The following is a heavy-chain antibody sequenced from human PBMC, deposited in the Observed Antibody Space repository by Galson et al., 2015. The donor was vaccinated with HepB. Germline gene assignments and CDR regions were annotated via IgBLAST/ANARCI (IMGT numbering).Heavy chain of an antibody. J-gene: IGHJ4*02. CDR2: IKSKTDGGTT. Sequence: SLRLSCAASGFTFSNAWMSWVRQAPGKGLEWVGRIKSKTDGGTTDYAAPVKGRFTISRDDSKNTLYLQMNSLKTEDTAVYYCTTDRGPYGGNSGWSVETIDYWGQGTLVTVSS. V-gene: IGHV3-15*01. CDR1: GFTFSNAW. D-gene: IGHD6-19*01. CDR3: TTDRGPYGGNSGWSVETIDY.